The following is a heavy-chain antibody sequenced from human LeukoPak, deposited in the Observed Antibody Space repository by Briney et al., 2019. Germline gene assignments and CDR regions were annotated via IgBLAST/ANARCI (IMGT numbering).Heavy chain of an antibody. V-gene: IGHV1-8*01. D-gene: IGHD3-22*01. CDR1: GYTFTSYD. J-gene: IGHJ4*02. CDR3: ARDEESWRYYYDSNPFDY. Sequence: ASVKVSCKASGYTFTSYDINWVRQATGQGLEWMGWMNPNSGNTGYAQKFQGRVTMTRNTSISTAYMELSSLRSEDTAVYYCARDEESWRYYYDSNPFDYWGQGTLVTVSS. CDR2: MNPNSGNT.